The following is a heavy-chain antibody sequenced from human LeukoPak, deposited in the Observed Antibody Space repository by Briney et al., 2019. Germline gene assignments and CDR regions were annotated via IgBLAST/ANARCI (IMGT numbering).Heavy chain of an antibody. CDR2: IYYSGST. J-gene: IGHJ4*02. CDR3: ARENNYFDY. V-gene: IGHV4-59*01. CDR1: GDSISSYY. Sequence: PSDTLSLTWTVSGDSISSYYWSWIQQPPGKVLEWIGYIYYSGSTNYNPSLKSRVTISVDTSKNQFSLKLNSVTAADTAVYYCARENNYFDYWGQGTLVTVSS.